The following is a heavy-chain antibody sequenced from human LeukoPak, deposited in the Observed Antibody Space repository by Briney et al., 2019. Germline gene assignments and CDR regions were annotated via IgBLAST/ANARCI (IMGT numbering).Heavy chain of an antibody. CDR1: GGSISSSGYY. Sequence: SETLSLTCTVSGGSISSSGYYWGWIRQPPGKGLEWIGNIYYSGSTYYNSSLKSRITISVDTSKNQFSLKLNSVTAADTAVYYCARLSAHCSSSCCYFDCWGQGTPVTVSS. CDR2: IYYSGST. D-gene: IGHD2-2*01. CDR3: ARLSAHCSSSCCYFDC. J-gene: IGHJ4*02. V-gene: IGHV4-39*01.